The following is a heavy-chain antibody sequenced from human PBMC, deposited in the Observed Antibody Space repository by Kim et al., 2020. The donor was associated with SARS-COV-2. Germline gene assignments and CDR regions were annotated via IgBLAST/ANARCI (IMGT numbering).Heavy chain of an antibody. J-gene: IGHJ3*02. CDR3: ASAIDSSGYYDAFDI. V-gene: IGHV1-69*01. Sequence: QKFQGRVTITADESTSTAYMELSSLRSEDTAVYYCASAIDSSGYYDAFDIWGQGTMVTVSS. D-gene: IGHD3-22*01.